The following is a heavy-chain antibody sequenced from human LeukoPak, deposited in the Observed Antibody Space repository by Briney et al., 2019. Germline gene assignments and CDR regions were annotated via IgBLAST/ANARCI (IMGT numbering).Heavy chain of an antibody. D-gene: IGHD2-2*01. CDR1: GFAFSSYN. V-gene: IGHV3-21*06. J-gene: IGHJ4*02. CDR2: ISTTSTYI. CDR3: ARAGTCSSTSCDGGIEY. Sequence: GGSLRLSCAASGFAFSSYNMKWVRQAPGKGLEWVSFISTTSTYIYYADSVKGRFTVSRDNSKNLLYLQLDSLRVEATAVYYCARAGTCSSTSCDGGIEYWGQGTLVTVSS.